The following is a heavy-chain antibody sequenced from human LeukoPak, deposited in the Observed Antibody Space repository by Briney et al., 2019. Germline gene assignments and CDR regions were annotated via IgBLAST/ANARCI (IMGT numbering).Heavy chain of an antibody. Sequence: ASVKVSCKASGYTFTSDYMHWVRQAPGQGLEWMGIINPSGGSTSYAQKFQGRVTMTRDMSTSTVYMELSSLRSEDTAVYYCAREGPGYDFWSGYYTGLYFDYWGQGTLVTVSS. CDR3: AREGPGYDFWSGYYTGLYFDY. D-gene: IGHD3-3*01. CDR2: INPSGGST. V-gene: IGHV1-46*01. CDR1: GYTFTSDY. J-gene: IGHJ4*02.